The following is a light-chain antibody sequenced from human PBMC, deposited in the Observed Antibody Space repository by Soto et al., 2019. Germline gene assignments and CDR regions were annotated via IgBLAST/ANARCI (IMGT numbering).Light chain of an antibody. CDR2: DAS. CDR1: QGISSW. CDR3: QHYETYSST. V-gene: IGKV1-5*01. J-gene: IGKJ1*01. Sequence: DIQMTQSPSSVSASVGDRITITCRASQGISSWLAWYQQKPGKAPKLLIYDASTLESGVPSRFSGSGSGTEFTLTITSLQPDDSATYYCQHYETYSSTFGQGTKVDIK.